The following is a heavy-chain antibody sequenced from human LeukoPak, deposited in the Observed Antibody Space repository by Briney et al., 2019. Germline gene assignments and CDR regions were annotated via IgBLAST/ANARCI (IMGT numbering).Heavy chain of an antibody. Sequence: SETLSLTCTVSGGSISSGGYYWSWIRQQPGKGLEWIGYIYYSGSTYNNPSLRSRVTTSVDTSKNQFSLKLSSVTAADTAVYYCARGSCSGGSCYFDAFDIWGQGTMVTVSS. D-gene: IGHD2-15*01. J-gene: IGHJ3*02. V-gene: IGHV4-31*03. CDR2: IYYSGST. CDR1: GGSISSGGYY. CDR3: ARGSCSGGSCYFDAFDI.